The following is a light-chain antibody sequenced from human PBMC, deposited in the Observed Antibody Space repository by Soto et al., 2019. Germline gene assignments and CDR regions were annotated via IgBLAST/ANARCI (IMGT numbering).Light chain of an antibody. V-gene: IGKV1-39*01. CDR1: QSISNY. J-gene: IGKJ1*01. CDR3: QQSYSRT. CDR2: AAS. Sequence: DIQLTQSPSSLSASVGDRVSISCRASQSISNYLNWYQQKPGKAPKVLIFAASTLQSGVPSRFSGSGSGTDFTLTITSPQPEDFATYYCQQSYSRTFGQGTKVDIK.